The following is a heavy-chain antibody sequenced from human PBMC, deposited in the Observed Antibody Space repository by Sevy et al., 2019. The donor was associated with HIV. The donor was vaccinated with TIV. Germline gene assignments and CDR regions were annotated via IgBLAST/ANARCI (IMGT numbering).Heavy chain of an antibody. CDR3: VKEETAPYFDC. CDR2: LNGDRT. J-gene: IGHJ4*02. Sequence: GGSLRLSCAASGFTFSTYAVSWVRQAPGKGLEWVAALNGDRTYYAGSVKGRFTISRDNPKNTVYLQVNSLRVEDTALYYGVKEETAPYFDCGGREPWSPSPQ. CDR1: GFTFSTYA. V-gene: IGHV3-23*01.